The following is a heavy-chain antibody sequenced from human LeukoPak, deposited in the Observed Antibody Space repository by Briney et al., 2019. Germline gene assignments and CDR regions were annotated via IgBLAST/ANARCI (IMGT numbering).Heavy chain of an antibody. CDR1: GFTFSSYW. J-gene: IGHJ4*02. V-gene: IGHV3-74*01. CDR2: INRDGSST. CDR3: ARDLCSTTSCLDY. Sequence: GGSLRLSCAASGFTFSSYWMHWVRQAPGKGLVWVSRINRDGSSTSYADSVKGRFTISRDNAKNTLYLQMNSLRPEDTAVYYCARDLCSTTSCLDYWGQGTLVTVSS. D-gene: IGHD2-2*01.